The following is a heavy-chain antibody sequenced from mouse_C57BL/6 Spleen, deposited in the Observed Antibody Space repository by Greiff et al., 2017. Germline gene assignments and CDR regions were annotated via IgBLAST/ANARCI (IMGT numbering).Heavy chain of an antibody. V-gene: IGHV1-78*01. CDR3: ARGANWDEGWFAY. CDR2: IYPRDGST. CDR1: GYTFTDHT. J-gene: IGHJ3*01. Sequence: LVESDAELVKPGASVKISCKVSGYTFTDHTIHWMKQRPEQGLEWIGYIYPRDGSTKYNEKFKGKATLTADKSSSTAYMQLNSLTSEDSAVYFCARGANWDEGWFAYWGQGTLVTVSA. D-gene: IGHD4-1*01.